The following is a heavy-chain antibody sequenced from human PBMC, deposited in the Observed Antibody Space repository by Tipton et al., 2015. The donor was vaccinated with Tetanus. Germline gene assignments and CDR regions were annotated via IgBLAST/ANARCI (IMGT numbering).Heavy chain of an antibody. CDR1: GYSVGRGTDY. J-gene: IGHJ6*02. Sequence: TLSLTCSVSGYSVGRGTDYWTWIRQPPGKGLEWIGHVYLSGSTYYNPSLEGRLTLSVDESNNRFSLQLKSVTTADTAVYYCARFYCGGACHSPYYNAMDVWGQGTTVTVSS. D-gene: IGHD2-21*02. CDR2: VYLSGST. V-gene: IGHV4-61*01. CDR3: ARFYCGGACHSPYYNAMDV.